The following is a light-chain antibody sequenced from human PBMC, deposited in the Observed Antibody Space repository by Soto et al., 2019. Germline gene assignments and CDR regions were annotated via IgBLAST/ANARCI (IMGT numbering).Light chain of an antibody. V-gene: IGKV3-15*01. J-gene: IGKJ4*01. Sequence: ERVMTQFPATLSVSPGAKATLSCRASQTVSNNLAWYQQKPGQAPRLLIYFASTRATGVPARFSSSGSGTEFTLALRNLQSEDSAVNYCHHYYEWPLTFGGGTKLESK. CDR3: HHYYEWPLT. CDR1: QTVSNN. CDR2: FAS.